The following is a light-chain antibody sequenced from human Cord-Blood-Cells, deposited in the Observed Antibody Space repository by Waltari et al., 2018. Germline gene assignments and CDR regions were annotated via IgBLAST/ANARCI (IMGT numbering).Light chain of an antibody. J-gene: IGKJ4*01. Sequence: DIQMTQSPPSLSASVGDRVTITCQASQDISNYLNWYQQKPGKAPKPRFYDASNLETGVPSRFSGSGSGTDFTFTISSLQPEDIATYYCQQYDNHPHQPTFGGGTKVGIK. CDR3: QQYDNHPHQPT. CDR2: DAS. V-gene: IGKV1-33*01. CDR1: QDISNY.